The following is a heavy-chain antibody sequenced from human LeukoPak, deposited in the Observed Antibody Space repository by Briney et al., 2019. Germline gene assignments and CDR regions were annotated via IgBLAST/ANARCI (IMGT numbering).Heavy chain of an antibody. CDR1: GFTFDDYA. V-gene: IGHV3-9*03. D-gene: IGHD1-26*01. Sequence: PGGSLRHSCAASGFTFDDYAMQAVRQAPGKGVEGVSGISWNGGSIGYADSVKSRFTISRDNAKNSLYLQMNSLRAEDMALYYCARIYSGSYYDAFDIWGQGTMVTVSS. J-gene: IGHJ3*02. CDR3: ARIYSGSYYDAFDI. CDR2: ISWNGGSI.